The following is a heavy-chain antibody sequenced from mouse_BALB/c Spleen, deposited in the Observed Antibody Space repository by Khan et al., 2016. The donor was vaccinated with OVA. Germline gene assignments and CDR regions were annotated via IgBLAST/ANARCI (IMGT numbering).Heavy chain of an antibody. V-gene: IGHV5-4*02. CDR1: GFTFSDYY. CDR3: ARAGYGGFAY. Sequence: EVQLQESGGGLVKPGGSLNLSCAASGFTFSDYYMYWVRPTPDKRLEWVATLSDGGSYTYYPARVKGRFTISRDNAQNNLYLQLSSLKSEDTAMDYCARAGYGGFAYWGQGTLVTVSA. D-gene: IGHD1-1*02. CDR2: LSDGGSYT. J-gene: IGHJ3*01.